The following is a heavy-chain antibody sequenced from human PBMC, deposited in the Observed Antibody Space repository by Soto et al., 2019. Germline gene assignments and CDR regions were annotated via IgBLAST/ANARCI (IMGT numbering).Heavy chain of an antibody. CDR3: PRVLFGRLAWFDP. V-gene: IGHV4-59*01. D-gene: IGHD1-26*01. CDR2: IYYSGST. Sequence: QVQLQESGPGLVKPSETLSLTCTVSGGSISSYYWSWIRQPPGKGLEWIGYIYYSGSTNYNPSLKSRVTISVDTSKNQFSLKLSSVTAADTAVYYCPRVLFGRLAWFDPWGQGTLVTVSS. CDR1: GGSISSYY. J-gene: IGHJ5*02.